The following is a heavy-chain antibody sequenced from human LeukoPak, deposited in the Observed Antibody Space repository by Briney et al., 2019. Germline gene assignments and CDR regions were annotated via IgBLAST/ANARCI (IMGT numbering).Heavy chain of an antibody. D-gene: IGHD5-18*01. CDR3: ARDGRGYSYGYTFDY. V-gene: IGHV3-7*05. CDR1: GFTVSSNY. Sequence: QPGGSLRLSCAASGFTVSSNYMSWVRQAPGKGLEWVANIKQDGSEKYYVDSVKGRFTISRDNAKNSLYLQMNSLRAEDTAVYYCARDGRGYSYGYTFDYWGQGTLVTVSS. CDR2: IKQDGSEK. J-gene: IGHJ4*02.